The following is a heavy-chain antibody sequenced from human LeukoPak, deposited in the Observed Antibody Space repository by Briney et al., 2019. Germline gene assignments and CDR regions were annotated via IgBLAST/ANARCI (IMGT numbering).Heavy chain of an antibody. D-gene: IGHD3-10*01. CDR3: ARHPYYYGSGSYYTPYNWFDP. V-gene: IGHV5-51*01. CDR2: IYPGDSDT. J-gene: IGHJ5*02. Sequence: GESLKISCKGSGYSFTSYWIGWVRQMPGKGLEWMGIIYPGDSDTRYSPSFQGQVTISADKSISTAYLQWSSLKASGTAMYYCARHPYYYGSGSYYTPYNWFDPWGQGTLVTVSS. CDR1: GYSFTSYW.